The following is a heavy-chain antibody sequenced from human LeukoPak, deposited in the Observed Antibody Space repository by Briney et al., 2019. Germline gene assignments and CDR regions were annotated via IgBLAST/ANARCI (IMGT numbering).Heavy chain of an antibody. CDR2: ISGSGGST. V-gene: IGHV3-23*01. J-gene: IGHJ4*02. CDR1: GFTFSSYA. Sequence: GGSLRLSCAASGFTFSSYAMSWVRQAPGKGLEWVSAISGSGGSTYYADSVKGRFTISRDNSKNTLYLQMNNLRAEDTAVYYCAKALVRGVNKTTSRDYWGQGTLVTVSS. D-gene: IGHD3-10*01. CDR3: AKALVRGVNKTTSRDY.